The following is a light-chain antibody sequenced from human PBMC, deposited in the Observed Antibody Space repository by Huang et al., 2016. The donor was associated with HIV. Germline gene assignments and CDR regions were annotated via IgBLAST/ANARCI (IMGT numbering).Light chain of an antibody. J-gene: IGKJ2*01. CDR2: RAS. CDR1: QSVLYISNNKNY. CDR3: QQYYNTRRA. Sequence: DIVMTHPPDSLAVSLGERGTIKCKSSQSVLYISNNKNYLAWYQKKPGQPPKLLIYRASAPESGVPDRCSGGGSWTDFALTISSLQGEDVAVCYCQQYYNTRRAFGQGTKLEIK. V-gene: IGKV4-1*01.